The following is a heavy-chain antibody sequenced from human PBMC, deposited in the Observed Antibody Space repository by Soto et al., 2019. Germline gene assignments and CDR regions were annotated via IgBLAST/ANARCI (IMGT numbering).Heavy chain of an antibody. Sequence: SETLSLTCTVSGGSISSGDYYWSWIRQPPGKGLEWIGYIYYSGSTNYNPSLKSRVTISVDTSKNQFSLKLSSVTAADTAVYYCARAGGWKRYGMDVWGQGTTVTVSS. J-gene: IGHJ6*02. D-gene: IGHD1-1*01. CDR1: GGSISSGDYY. CDR2: IYYSGST. CDR3: ARAGGWKRYGMDV. V-gene: IGHV4-61*08.